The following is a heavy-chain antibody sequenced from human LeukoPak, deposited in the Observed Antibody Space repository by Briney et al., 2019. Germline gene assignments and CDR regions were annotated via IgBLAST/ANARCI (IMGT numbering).Heavy chain of an antibody. Sequence: PSETLSLTCAVSGYSISSGYYWGWIRQPPGKGLEWIASIAQRGSTYYNPSLKSRVTISVDTSKNQFSLKLTSVTAADTAVYYCARGDLYSYGKPFDSWGQGTLVTVSS. CDR2: IAQRGST. D-gene: IGHD5-18*01. CDR1: GYSISSGYY. V-gene: IGHV4-38-2*01. J-gene: IGHJ4*02. CDR3: ARGDLYSYGKPFDS.